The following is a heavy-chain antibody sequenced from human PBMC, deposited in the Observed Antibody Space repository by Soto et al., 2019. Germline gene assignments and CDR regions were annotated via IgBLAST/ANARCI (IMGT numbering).Heavy chain of an antibody. D-gene: IGHD3-22*01. V-gene: IGHV1-69*01. J-gene: IGHJ4*02. CDR1: GGGSFSSFS. CDR3: PRGWGHSDSSGYYMYFDV. CDR2: TIPNFGTA. Sequence: QVQLVQSGAEVKKPGSSVKVSCKASGGGSFSSFSITWVRQAPRKGREWMGGTIPNFGTANYAKKFQDRVTLTADEKTRTAYMELSSLRSEDTAIYYCPRGWGHSDSSGYYMYFDVWGQGTPVTVSS.